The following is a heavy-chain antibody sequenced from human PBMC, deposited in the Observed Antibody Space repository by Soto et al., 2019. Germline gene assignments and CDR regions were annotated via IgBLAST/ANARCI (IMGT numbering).Heavy chain of an antibody. CDR1: GFTFSSYS. D-gene: IGHD3-22*01. CDR2: ISSSSSYI. J-gene: IGHJ5*02. Sequence: LRLSCAASGFTFSSYSMNWVRQAPGKGLEWVSSISSSSSYIYYADSVKGRFTISRDNAKNSLYLQMNSLRAEDTAVYYCARAADPYYYDSSDVLFLAWFDPWRQGTLVTVSS. V-gene: IGHV3-21*01. CDR3: ARAADPYYYDSSDVLFLAWFDP.